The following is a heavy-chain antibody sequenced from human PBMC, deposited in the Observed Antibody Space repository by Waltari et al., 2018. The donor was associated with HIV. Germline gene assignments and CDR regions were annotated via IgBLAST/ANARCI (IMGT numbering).Heavy chain of an antibody. Sequence: QVQLVQSGAEVKKPGASVKVSCKASGYTFTSYYMTWVRQAPGQGLEWMGIINPSGGYTSYAQKFQGRVTMTRDTSTSTVYMELSSLRSDDAAVYYCARVAYSSSWTPPFDYWGQGTLVTVSS. CDR3: ARVAYSSSWTPPFDY. D-gene: IGHD6-13*01. CDR2: INPSGGYT. CDR1: GYTFTSYY. J-gene: IGHJ4*02. V-gene: IGHV1-46*01.